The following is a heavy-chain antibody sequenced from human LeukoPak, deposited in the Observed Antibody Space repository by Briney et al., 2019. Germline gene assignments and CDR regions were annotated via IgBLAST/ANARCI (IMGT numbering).Heavy chain of an antibody. Sequence: PGGSLRLSCAASGFTFSDYYMSWIRQAPGKGLGWVSYISSSGSTIYYADSVKGRFTISRDNAKNSLYLQMNSLRAEDTAVYYCARPCSSTSCPVGYWGQGTLVTVSS. V-gene: IGHV3-11*01. CDR1: GFTFSDYY. CDR3: ARPCSSTSCPVGY. CDR2: ISSSGSTI. J-gene: IGHJ4*02. D-gene: IGHD2-2*01.